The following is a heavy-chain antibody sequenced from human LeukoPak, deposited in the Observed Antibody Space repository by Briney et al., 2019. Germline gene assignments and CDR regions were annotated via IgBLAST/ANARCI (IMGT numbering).Heavy chain of an antibody. CDR3: GELGSTSIGGV. J-gene: IGHJ6*04. Sequence: GGSLRLSCAASGFTASSNYMSWVRQAPGKGLEWVSYISSSGSTIYYADSEKGRFPIPRDNAKNALYLQMNRLSAEATAVSYCGELGSTSIGGVWGKGTTVTISS. V-gene: IGHV3-11*04. CDR2: ISSSGSTI. CDR1: GFTASSNY. D-gene: IGHD2/OR15-2a*01.